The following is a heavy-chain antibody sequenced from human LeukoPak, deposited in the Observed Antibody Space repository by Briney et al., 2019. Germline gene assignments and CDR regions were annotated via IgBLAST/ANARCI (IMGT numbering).Heavy chain of an antibody. CDR3: AIVLEYDFWSAYYFDY. CDR2: ISTYNGNT. J-gene: IGHJ4*02. Sequence: ASVKVSCKASGYTVNSYDTSWVRQAPGQGLEWMAWISTYNGNTNYALKVQGRATMTTDTSTSTAYMELRSLRSDDTAVYYCAIVLEYDFWSAYYFDYWGQGTLVTVSS. V-gene: IGHV1-18*01. D-gene: IGHD3-3*01. CDR1: GYTVNSYD.